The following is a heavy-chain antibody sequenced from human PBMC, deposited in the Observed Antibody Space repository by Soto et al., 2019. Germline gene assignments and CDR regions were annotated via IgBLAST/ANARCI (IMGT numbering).Heavy chain of an antibody. CDR2: ISSSGSTI. CDR3: AREEEPVAARDAFDI. J-gene: IGHJ3*02. Sequence: GGSLRLSCAASGFTFSSYWMSWVRQAPGKGLEWVSYISSSGSTIYYADSLKGRFTISRDNAKNSLYLQMNSLRAEDTAVYYCAREEEPVAARDAFDIWGQGTMVTVSS. D-gene: IGHD6-6*01. V-gene: IGHV3-48*04. CDR1: GFTFSSYW.